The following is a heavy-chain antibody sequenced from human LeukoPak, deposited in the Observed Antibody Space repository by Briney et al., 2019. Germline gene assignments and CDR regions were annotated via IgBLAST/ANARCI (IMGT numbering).Heavy chain of an antibody. CDR2: IYYSGST. J-gene: IGHJ4*02. D-gene: IGHD5-18*01. Sequence: PSETLSLTCTVSGGSISSYYWSWIRQPPGKGLEWIGYIYYSGSTNYNPSLKSRVTISVDTSKNQFSLKLSSVTAADTAVYYCAAGNSYGPLRFDYWGQGTLVTVSS. V-gene: IGHV4-59*01. CDR3: AAGNSYGPLRFDY. CDR1: GGSISSYY.